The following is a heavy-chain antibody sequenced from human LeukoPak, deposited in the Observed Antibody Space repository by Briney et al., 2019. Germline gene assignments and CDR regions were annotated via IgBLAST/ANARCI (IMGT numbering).Heavy chain of an antibody. CDR3: ASRSRGGVDY. J-gene: IGHJ4*02. CDR1: GGSISSYY. D-gene: IGHD5-24*01. Sequence: KTSETLSLTCTVSGGSISSYYWRWIRQPPGKGLEWVGYIYYSGSTNYNPSLKSRVTISVDTSKNQFTLKLSSVTAADTAVYYCASRSRGGVDYWGQGTLVIVSS. CDR2: IYYSGST. V-gene: IGHV4-59*01.